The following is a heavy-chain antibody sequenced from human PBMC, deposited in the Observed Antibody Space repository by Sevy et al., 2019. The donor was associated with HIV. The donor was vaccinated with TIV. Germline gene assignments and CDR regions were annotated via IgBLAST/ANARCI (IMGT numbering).Heavy chain of an antibody. CDR3: ARDRYYDASGYYYYYYGMDV. J-gene: IGHJ6*02. CDR1: GFIFSNFA. CDR2: TSYDGSHK. Sequence: GGSLRLSCTVSGFIFSNFAMHWVRQAPGKGLEWVAVTSYDGSHKYYADSVKGRFTISRDNSKNTLYLHMNNLRPEDTAVYYCARDRYYDASGYYYYYYGMDVWGQGTTVTVSS. V-gene: IGHV3-30*14. D-gene: IGHD3-22*01.